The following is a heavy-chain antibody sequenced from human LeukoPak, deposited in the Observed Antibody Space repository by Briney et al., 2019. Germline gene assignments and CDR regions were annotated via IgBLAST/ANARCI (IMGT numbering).Heavy chain of an antibody. J-gene: IGHJ1*01. D-gene: IGHD6-19*01. CDR1: GFTFNTYA. Sequence: PGGSLRLSCEASGFTFNTYAMHWVRQPPGKGLEWVALISYDGSDKIYTDSVKGRFTISRDNSESTLYLQMDSLRAEDTAVYYCAKERIGSGLEYFQHWGQGTLVTVSS. CDR3: AKERIGSGLEYFQH. CDR2: ISYDGSDK. V-gene: IGHV3-30*18.